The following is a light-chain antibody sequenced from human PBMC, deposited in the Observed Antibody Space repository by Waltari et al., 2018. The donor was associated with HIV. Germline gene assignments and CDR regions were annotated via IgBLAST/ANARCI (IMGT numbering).Light chain of an antibody. J-gene: IGLJ2*01. V-gene: IGLV1-51*01. CDR1: SSNIGKNY. CDR2: DNN. Sequence: QSVLTQPPSVSAAPGQNVIISCSGSSSNIGKNYVSWYQQLPGTAPKLPIYDNNKRPSGIPDRISGSKSGTSATLVIVGLQTGDEADDYCGAWDSSLNDDGVFGGGTKLTVL. CDR3: GAWDSSLNDDGV.